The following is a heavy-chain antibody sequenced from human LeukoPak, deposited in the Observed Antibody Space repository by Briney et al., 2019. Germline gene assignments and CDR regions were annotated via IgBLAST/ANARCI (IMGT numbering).Heavy chain of an antibody. J-gene: IGHJ4*02. D-gene: IGHD6-19*01. CDR1: GGSFSGYY. CDR2: INHSGST. Sequence: SETLSLTCAVYGGSFSGYYWSWIRQPPGKGLEWIGEINHSGSTDYNPSLKSRVTISVDTSKNQFSLKLSSVTAADTAVYYCARKNQWLAQFDYWGQGTLVTVSS. CDR3: ARKNQWLAQFDY. V-gene: IGHV4-34*01.